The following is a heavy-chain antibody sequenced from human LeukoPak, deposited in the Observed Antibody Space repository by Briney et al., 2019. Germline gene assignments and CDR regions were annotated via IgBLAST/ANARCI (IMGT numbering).Heavy chain of an antibody. CDR2: IIPIFGTA. V-gene: IGHV1-69*13. J-gene: IGHJ4*02. D-gene: IGHD3-22*01. CDR1: GGTFSSYA. CDR3: ASAAYYYDSSGYYEGAPVDY. Sequence: ASVKVSCKASGGTFSSYAISWVRQAPGQGLEWMGGIIPIFGTANYAQKFQGRVTITADESTSTAYMELSSLRSEDTAVYYCASAAYYYDSSGYYEGAPVDYWGQGTLVTVSS.